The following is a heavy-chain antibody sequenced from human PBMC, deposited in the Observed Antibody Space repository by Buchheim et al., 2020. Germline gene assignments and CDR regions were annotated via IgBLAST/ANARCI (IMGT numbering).Heavy chain of an antibody. CDR2: IYYTGTT. Sequence: QVQLRESGPGLVKSSETLSLTCDVSGQSVSSGYYWGWIRQPPGKGLEWIATIYYTGTTYCNPSLKSRVTISLDTSKNQFSLRLTSVTAADTAIYYCATDSHSPERYDYWGQGTL. D-gene: IGHD3-22*01. CDR3: ATDSHSPERYDY. V-gene: IGHV4-38-2*01. J-gene: IGHJ4*02. CDR1: GQSVSSGYY.